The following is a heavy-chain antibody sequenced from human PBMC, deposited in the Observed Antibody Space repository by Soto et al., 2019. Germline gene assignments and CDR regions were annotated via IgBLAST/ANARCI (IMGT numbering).Heavy chain of an antibody. CDR3: ATASRSGWPNDLDY. V-gene: IGHV3-15*01. D-gene: IGHD6-19*01. J-gene: IGHJ4*02. CDR2: IKSKTDGGTT. CDR1: GFTFSNAW. Sequence: GGSLRLSCAASGFTFSNAWMSWVRQAPGKGLEWVGRIKSKTDGGTTDYAAPVKGRFTISRDDSKNTLYLQMNSLKTEDTAVYYCATASRSGWPNDLDYWGQGTLVTVSS.